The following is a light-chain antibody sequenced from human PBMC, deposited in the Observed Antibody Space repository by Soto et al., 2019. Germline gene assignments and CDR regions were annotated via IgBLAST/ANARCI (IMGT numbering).Light chain of an antibody. V-gene: IGKV1-5*01. J-gene: IGKJ2*01. CDR3: QQYISYPYT. CDR2: DAS. Sequence: DIQMTQFPSTLSASVGDRVTITCRASQTTNTWLAWYQQKPGTAPKLLTYDASSLEGGVPSRFSASGSGTEFTPTISSLQPDDLATYYCQQYISYPYTFGQGTKVEIK. CDR1: QTTNTW.